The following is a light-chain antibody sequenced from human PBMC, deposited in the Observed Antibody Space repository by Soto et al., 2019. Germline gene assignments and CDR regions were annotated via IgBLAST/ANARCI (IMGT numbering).Light chain of an antibody. Sequence: EIVMTQSPATLSVSPGERATLSCRTSQSVTMKLAWYQQKPGRAPRLLIYDTSTRATDIPARFSGSGSGTEFTLTISRLQSEDFAVYFCQQYNHWSLISFGQGTRLEIK. CDR2: DTS. CDR1: QSVTMK. CDR3: QQYNHWSLIS. J-gene: IGKJ5*01. V-gene: IGKV3-15*01.